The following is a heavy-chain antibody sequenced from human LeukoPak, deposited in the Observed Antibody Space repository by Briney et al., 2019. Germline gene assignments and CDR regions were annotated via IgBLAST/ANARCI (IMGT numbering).Heavy chain of an antibody. CDR2: INVGNANT. CDR3: ARGDSGSYLIQAFDI. J-gene: IGHJ3*02. D-gene: IGHD3-10*01. V-gene: IGHV1-3*01. Sequence: ASVKVSCKASGYTFTTYAIHWVRQAPGQRLEWMGWINVGNANTKYSQKLQGRVTITRDTSASTAYMELRSPRSDDTAVYYCARGDSGSYLIQAFDIWGQGTMVTVSS. CDR1: GYTFTTYA.